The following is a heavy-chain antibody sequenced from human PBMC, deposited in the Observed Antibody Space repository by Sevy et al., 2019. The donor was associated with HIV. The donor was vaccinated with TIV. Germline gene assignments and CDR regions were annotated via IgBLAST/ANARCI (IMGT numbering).Heavy chain of an antibody. D-gene: IGHD3-16*01. J-gene: IGHJ5*02. CDR2: IYHSGSS. CDR3: ARGGETPRGFDP. Sequence: SHTLSLTCAVSGGSIRSVNWWHWVRQPPGKGLEWIGEIYHSGSSNYNPSLKSRVTISVDNSKNQFSLKLTSVTAADTAVYYCARGGETPRGFDPWGQGSLVTVSS. V-gene: IGHV4-4*02. CDR1: GGSIRSVNW.